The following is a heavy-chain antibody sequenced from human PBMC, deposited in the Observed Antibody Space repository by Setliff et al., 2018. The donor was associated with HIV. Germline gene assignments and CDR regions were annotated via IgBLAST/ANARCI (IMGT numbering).Heavy chain of an antibody. CDR1: GGSFTNYF. V-gene: IGHV4-34*01. D-gene: IGHD3-22*01. Sequence: SETLSLTCAVYGGSFTNYFWSWIRQSPGKGLEWIGEINHSGRTKYNPSLKSRVTMSVDTSKNQFSLKLKSVIAADTAVYYCAREDTTGYYSLSAFDIWGQGTLVTVSS. CDR2: INHSGRT. J-gene: IGHJ3*02. CDR3: AREDTTGYYSLSAFDI.